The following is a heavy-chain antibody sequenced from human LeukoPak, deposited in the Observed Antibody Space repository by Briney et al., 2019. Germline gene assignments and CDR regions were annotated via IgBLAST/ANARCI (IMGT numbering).Heavy chain of an antibody. CDR2: ISSSSSYI. V-gene: IGHV3-21*01. Sequence: GGSLRLSCAASGFTFSSYSMDWVRQAPGKGLEWVSSISSSSSYIYYADSVKGRFTISRDNAKNSLYLQMNSLRAEDTAVYYCATAPGFWGDAPLDYWGHGTLVTVSS. CDR1: GFTFSSYS. D-gene: IGHD3-16*01. CDR3: ATAPGFWGDAPLDY. J-gene: IGHJ4*01.